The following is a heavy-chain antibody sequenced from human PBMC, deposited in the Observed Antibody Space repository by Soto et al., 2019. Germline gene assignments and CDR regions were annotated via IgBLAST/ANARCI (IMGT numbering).Heavy chain of an antibody. CDR1: GGSISSYY. V-gene: IGHV4-59*12. CDR2: IYHSGST. Sequence: SETLSLTCTVSGGSISSYYWSWIRQPPGKGLEWIGDIYHSGSTNYNPSLKSRVTISVDTSKNQFSLKLSSVTAADTAVYYCARVWITMVRGVIIRDRIDYWGQGTLVTVSS. CDR3: ARVWITMVRGVIIRDRIDY. J-gene: IGHJ4*02. D-gene: IGHD3-10*01.